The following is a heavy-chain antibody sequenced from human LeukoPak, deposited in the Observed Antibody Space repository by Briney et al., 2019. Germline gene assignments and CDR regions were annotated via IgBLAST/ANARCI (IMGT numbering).Heavy chain of an antibody. CDR1: GDSISSSSDY. J-gene: IGHJ5*02. CDR3: GRPNPDSSGYYGSFDP. Sequence: MPSETLSLTCSVSGDSISSSSDYWGWVRQPPGKGLEWIGSIYHSETTYYNPSLKSRVIISVDTSKNQFSLKLNSVTAADTAVYYCGRPNPDSSGYYGSFDPWGQGILVTVSS. CDR2: IYHSETT. V-gene: IGHV4-39*01. D-gene: IGHD3-22*01.